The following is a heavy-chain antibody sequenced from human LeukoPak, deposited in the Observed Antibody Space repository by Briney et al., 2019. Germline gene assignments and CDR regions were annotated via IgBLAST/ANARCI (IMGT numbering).Heavy chain of an antibody. CDR2: ISYDGSDK. Sequence: PGGSLRLSCAASGFTFSTYTMHWVRQAPGKGLEWVAVISYDGSDKYYADSVKGRFTISRDNSKNTLYLQMNSLRAEDTALYYCARDEEEYQLPMGIFDYWGQGTLVTVSS. V-gene: IGHV3-30*04. J-gene: IGHJ4*02. D-gene: IGHD2-2*01. CDR3: ARDEEEYQLPMGIFDY. CDR1: GFTFSTYT.